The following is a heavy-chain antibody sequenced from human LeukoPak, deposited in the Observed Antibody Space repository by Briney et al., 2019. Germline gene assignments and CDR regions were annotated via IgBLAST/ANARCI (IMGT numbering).Heavy chain of an antibody. CDR1: GFTFSSYE. V-gene: IGHV3-48*03. J-gene: IGHJ3*02. D-gene: IGHD4-23*01. Sequence: GGSLRLSCAASGFTFSSYEMNWVRQAPGKGLEWVSYISSGGSTIYYPDSVRGRFTISRDNAKNSLYLQMNSLRAEDTAVYFCARAWTRGNSDAFDIWGQGTMVTVSS. CDR3: ARAWTRGNSDAFDI. CDR2: ISSGGSTI.